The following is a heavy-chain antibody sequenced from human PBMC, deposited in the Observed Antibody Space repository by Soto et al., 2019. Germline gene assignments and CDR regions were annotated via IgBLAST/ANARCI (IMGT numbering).Heavy chain of an antibody. CDR3: ARGGGYSSSSSRD. CDR2: ISSSSYI. CDR1: GFTFSSYS. D-gene: IGHD6-6*01. J-gene: IGHJ4*02. V-gene: IGHV3-21*01. Sequence: EVQLVESGGGLVKPGGSLRLSCAASGFTFSSYSMNWVRQAPGKGLEWVSSISSSSYIYYADSVKGRFTISRDNAKNSLYLQMNSLRAEDTAVYYCARGGGYSSSSSRDWGQGTLVTVSS.